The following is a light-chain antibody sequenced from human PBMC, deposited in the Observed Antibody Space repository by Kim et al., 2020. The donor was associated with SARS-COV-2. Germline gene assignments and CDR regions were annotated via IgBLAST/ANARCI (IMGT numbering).Light chain of an antibody. CDR2: PAS. CDR1: QGISNY. J-gene: IGKJ1*01. CDR3: QKYSTAPWT. Sequence: STSVGDTVTITCRASQGISNYLVWYQQKPGKVPKVLIYPASTLQSGVPSRFSGSGSGTEFTLTISSLQPEDAATYYCQKYSTAPWTFGQGTKLEIK. V-gene: IGKV1-27*01.